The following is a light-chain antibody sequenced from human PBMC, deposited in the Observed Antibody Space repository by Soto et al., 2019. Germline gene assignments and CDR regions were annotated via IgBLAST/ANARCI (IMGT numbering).Light chain of an antibody. CDR3: QQYNNWPLT. CDR2: DAS. Sequence: DIVLTQSRGTLSLSAGKRTTVSCRASQSVSGYLAWYQQKPGQAPRLLIYDASTRATGIPARFSGSGSGTEFTLTISSLQSEDFAVYYCQQYNNWPLTFGQGTRLEIK. V-gene: IGKV3-15*01. J-gene: IGKJ5*01. CDR1: QSVSGY.